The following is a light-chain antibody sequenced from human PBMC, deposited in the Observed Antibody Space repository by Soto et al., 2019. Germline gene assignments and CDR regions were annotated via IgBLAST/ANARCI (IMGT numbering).Light chain of an antibody. J-gene: IGKJ1*01. CDR3: QQSFSTPQT. CDR2: AAS. CDR1: QSIKHY. Sequence: DIQMTQSPPSLSASVGDRVTITCRTSQSIKHYVSWYQQKPGKAPKLLICAASTLRSGVPSRFSVSGFGTDFTLTISSLQPEDFATYFCQQSFSTPQTFGQGTKVELK. V-gene: IGKV1-39*01.